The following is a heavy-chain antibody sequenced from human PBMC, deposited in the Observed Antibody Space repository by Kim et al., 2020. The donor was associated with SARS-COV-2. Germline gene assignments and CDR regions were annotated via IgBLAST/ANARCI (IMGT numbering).Heavy chain of an antibody. D-gene: IGHD3-16*01. CDR2: NP. J-gene: IGHJ4*02. V-gene: IGHV7-4-1*02. CDR3: ARLGDKYYFDY. Sequence: NPTYAQGFTGRFVFSLDTSGSTAYLQISSLRAEDTAVYYCARLGDKYYFDYWGQGTLVTVSS.